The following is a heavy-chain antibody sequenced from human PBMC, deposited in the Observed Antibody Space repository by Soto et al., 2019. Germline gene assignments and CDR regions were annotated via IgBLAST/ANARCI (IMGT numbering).Heavy chain of an antibody. Sequence: SETLSLTCAFSGGSISSGGYAWSWIRQPPGKGLEWIGYIYHSGSTYYNPSLKSRVTISVDRSKNQFSLKLSSVTAADTAVYYCARGGNYGDYDNWFDPWGQGTMVTVSS. CDR2: IYHSGST. CDR1: GGSISSGGYA. CDR3: ARGGNYGDYDNWFDP. D-gene: IGHD4-17*01. V-gene: IGHV4-30-2*01. J-gene: IGHJ5*02.